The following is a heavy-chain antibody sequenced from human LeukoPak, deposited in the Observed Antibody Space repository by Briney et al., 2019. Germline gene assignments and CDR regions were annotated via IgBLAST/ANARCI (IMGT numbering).Heavy chain of an antibody. J-gene: IGHJ6*03. Sequence: SETLSLTCTVSGGSISSGDYYWSWIRQPPGKGLEWIGYIYYSGSTYYNPSLKSRVTISVDTSKNQFSLKLSSVTAADTAVYYCARQPTYYYYYMDVWGKGTTVTVSS. V-gene: IGHV4-30-4*08. CDR1: GGSISSGDYY. CDR3: ARQPTYYYYYMDV. CDR2: IYYSGST. D-gene: IGHD1-1*01.